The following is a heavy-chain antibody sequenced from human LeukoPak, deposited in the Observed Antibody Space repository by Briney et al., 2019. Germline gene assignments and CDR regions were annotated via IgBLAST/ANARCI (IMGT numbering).Heavy chain of an antibody. CDR3: GKGGATRYYYYYGMDV. Sequence: PGGSLRLSCAASGFTFSSYGMHWVRQAPGKGLEWVAVISYDGSNKYYADSVKGRFTISRDNSKNTLYLQMNSLRAEDTAVYYCGKGGATRYYYYYGMDVWGQGTTVTVSS. CDR2: ISYDGSNK. V-gene: IGHV3-30*18. D-gene: IGHD1-26*01. CDR1: GFTFSSYG. J-gene: IGHJ6*02.